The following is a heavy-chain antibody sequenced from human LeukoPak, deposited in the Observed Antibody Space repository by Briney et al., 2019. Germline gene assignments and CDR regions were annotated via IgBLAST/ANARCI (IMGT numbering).Heavy chain of an antibody. D-gene: IGHD3-3*01. Sequence: PGGSLRLSCAASGFTVSSNYMSWVRQAPGKGLEWVSSISSSSSYIYYADSVKGRFTISRDNAKNSSYLQMNSLRAEDTAVYYCARDYDFWSGLDCWGQGTLVTVSS. J-gene: IGHJ4*02. CDR2: ISSSSSYI. CDR3: ARDYDFWSGLDC. CDR1: GFTVSSNY. V-gene: IGHV3-21*01.